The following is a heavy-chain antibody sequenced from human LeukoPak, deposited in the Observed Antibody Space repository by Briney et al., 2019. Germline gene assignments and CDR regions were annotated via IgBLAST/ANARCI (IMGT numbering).Heavy chain of an antibody. Sequence: GGSLRLSCAASGFTFSNYAMSWVRQAPGKGLEWVSAISGSGGSTYYADSVKGRFTISRDNSKNTLYLQMNSLRAEDTAVYYCAKSSGVRYYDSSGYFDYWGQGTLVTVSS. CDR3: AKSSGVRYYDSSGYFDY. CDR2: ISGSGGST. V-gene: IGHV3-23*01. D-gene: IGHD3-22*01. J-gene: IGHJ4*02. CDR1: GFTFSNYA.